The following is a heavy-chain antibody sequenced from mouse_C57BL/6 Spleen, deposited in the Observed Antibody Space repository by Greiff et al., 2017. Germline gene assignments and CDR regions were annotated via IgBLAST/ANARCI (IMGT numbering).Heavy chain of an antibody. J-gene: IGHJ4*01. CDR2: INPNNGGT. V-gene: IGHV1-18*01. D-gene: IGHD2-2*01. Sequence: EVQLQQSGPELVKPGASVKIPCKASGYTFTDYNMDWVKQSHGKSLEWIGDINPNNGGTIYNQKFKGKATLTVDKSSSTAYMERRSLTSEDTAVYYCARSEGYGVGYYAMDYWGQGTSVTVSS. CDR1: GYTFTDYN. CDR3: ARSEGYGVGYYAMDY.